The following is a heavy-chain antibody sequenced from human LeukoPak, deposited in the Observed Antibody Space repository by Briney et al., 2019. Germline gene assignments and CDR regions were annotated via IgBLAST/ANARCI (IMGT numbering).Heavy chain of an antibody. CDR1: GFTFSSHW. Sequence: GGSLRLSCAACGFTFSSHWLHWVRQGPGKGLIWVSRINSDGSSTTYADSVKGRFTISRDNSKNTLYLQMNSLRAEVTAVYYCARELTGGYFDYWGQGTLVTVSS. CDR2: INSDGSST. V-gene: IGHV3-74*01. CDR3: ARELTGGYFDY. J-gene: IGHJ4*02. D-gene: IGHD1-14*01.